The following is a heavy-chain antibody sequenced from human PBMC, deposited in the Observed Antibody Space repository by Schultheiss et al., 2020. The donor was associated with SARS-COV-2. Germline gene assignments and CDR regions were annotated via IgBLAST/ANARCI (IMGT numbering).Heavy chain of an antibody. CDR3: ARAYYYGSGSYSNYFDY. J-gene: IGHJ4*02. V-gene: IGHV3-30*03. CDR2: ISYDGSNK. Sequence: GGSLRLSCAASGFTFSSYGMHWVRQAPGKGLEWVAVISYDGSNKYYADSVKGRFTISRDNSKNTLYLQMNSLRAEDTAVYYCARAYYYGSGSYSNYFDYWGQGTLVTVSS. D-gene: IGHD3-10*01. CDR1: GFTFSSYG.